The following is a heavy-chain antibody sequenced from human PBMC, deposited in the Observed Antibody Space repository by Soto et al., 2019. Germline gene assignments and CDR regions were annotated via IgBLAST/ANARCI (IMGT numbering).Heavy chain of an antibody. CDR2: IIPIFGTT. CDR1: GGTFGSDA. V-gene: IGHV1-69*06. D-gene: IGHD3-22*01. CDR3: ARDRTDSGYYTNWLDP. J-gene: IGHJ5*02. Sequence: ASVKVSCQSSGGTFGSDAITWVRQAAGQGLEWVGRIIPIFGTTNYAQNLQGRVTISADKSTLTSYMELHSLTSDDTALYYCARDRTDSGYYTNWLDPWGQGTLVTVSS.